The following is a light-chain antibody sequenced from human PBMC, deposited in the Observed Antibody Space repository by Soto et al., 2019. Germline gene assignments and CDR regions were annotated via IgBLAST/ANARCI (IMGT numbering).Light chain of an antibody. CDR1: QSLLHSNGYNY. J-gene: IGKJ5*01. CDR3: LQALQTPIT. V-gene: IGKV2-28*01. Sequence: DIVMTQSPLSLPVTPGEPASISCRSSQSLLHSNGYNYVDWYLQKPGQSPQLLLYLASNRASGVPDRLSGSGSGTDFTLKISRVEAEDVGVYYCLQALQTPITLGQGTRLEIK. CDR2: LAS.